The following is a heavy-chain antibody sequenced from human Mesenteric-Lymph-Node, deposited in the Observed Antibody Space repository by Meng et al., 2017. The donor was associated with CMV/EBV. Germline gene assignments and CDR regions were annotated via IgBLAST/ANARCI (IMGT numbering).Heavy chain of an antibody. CDR1: GGSISSSSYY. V-gene: IGHV4-39*07. CDR2: IYYSGST. J-gene: IGHJ4*02. Sequence: GSLRLSCTVSGGSISSSSYYWGWIRQPPGKGLEWIGSIYYSGSTYYNPSLKSRVTISVDTSKNQFSLKLSSVTAADTAVYYCARGQYSGSHYWGQGKLVTVSS. CDR3: ARGQYSGSHY. D-gene: IGHD1-26*01.